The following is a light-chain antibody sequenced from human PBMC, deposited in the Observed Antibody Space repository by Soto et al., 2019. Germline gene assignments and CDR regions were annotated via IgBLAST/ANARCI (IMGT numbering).Light chain of an antibody. CDR3: QHRDDWPPGAT. Sequence: IFLTQSPATLSLSPGERATLSCRASQSVGNHLAWYQQRPGLAPRLLIYDASNRATGVPARFSGFGSGTDFTLIIYSLEPQDSAVYYCQHRDDWPPGATFGGGTKVEIK. CDR1: QSVGNH. V-gene: IGKV3-11*01. CDR2: DAS. J-gene: IGKJ4*01.